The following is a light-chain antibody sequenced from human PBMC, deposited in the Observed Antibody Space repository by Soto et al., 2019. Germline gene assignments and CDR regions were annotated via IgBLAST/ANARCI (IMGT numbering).Light chain of an antibody. CDR3: SSYAGSALYV. V-gene: IGLV2-8*01. Sequence: QSVLTQPPSASGSPGQSVTISCTGTSSDVGGYNYVSWYQQHPGKAHKLMIYGVSKRPSGVPDRFSGSKSGNTASLTVSWLQADDEADYYCSSYAGSALYVFGTGTKVTVL. J-gene: IGLJ1*01. CDR1: SSDVGGYNY. CDR2: GVS.